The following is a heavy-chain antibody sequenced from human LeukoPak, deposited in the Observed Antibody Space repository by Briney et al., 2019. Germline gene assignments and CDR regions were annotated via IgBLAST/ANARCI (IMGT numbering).Heavy chain of an antibody. CDR3: ARVLGYSYGPYYYYYYMDV. V-gene: IGHV1-69*05. J-gene: IGHJ6*03. CDR1: GGTFSSYA. CDR2: IIPIFGTA. Sequence: ASVKVSCKASGGTFSSYAISWVRQAPGQGLERTGGIIPIFGTANYAQKFQGRVTITTDESTSTAYMELSSLRSEDTAVYYCARVLGYSYGPYYYYYYMDVCGKGTTVTVSS. D-gene: IGHD5-18*01.